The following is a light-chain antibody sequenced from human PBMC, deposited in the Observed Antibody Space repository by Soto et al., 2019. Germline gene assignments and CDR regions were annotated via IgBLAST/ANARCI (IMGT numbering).Light chain of an antibody. Sequence: DLQMTQSPSTLSASVGDRVTITCRASQSISSWLAWYQQKPGKAPKLLIYDASSLESGVPSRFSGSGSGTEFTLTISSLQPDDFATYYCQQYNSYSGTFGQGTKVEIE. V-gene: IGKV1-5*01. CDR1: QSISSW. CDR3: QQYNSYSGT. CDR2: DAS. J-gene: IGKJ1*01.